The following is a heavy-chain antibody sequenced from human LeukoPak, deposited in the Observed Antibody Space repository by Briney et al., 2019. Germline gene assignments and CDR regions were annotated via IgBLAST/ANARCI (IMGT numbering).Heavy chain of an antibody. CDR3: ARDPERLAQGYFDV. Sequence: GGSLRLSCVASGFIFSSFVMHWVRPAPGKGLEWVAGMSYHGSHTYFADSVKGRFSISRDDSKNTLYLRMNSLRVEDTAVYFCARDPERLAQGYFDVWGRGTLVTVSS. J-gene: IGHJ2*01. V-gene: IGHV3-30*04. CDR1: GFIFSSFV. CDR2: MSYHGSHT.